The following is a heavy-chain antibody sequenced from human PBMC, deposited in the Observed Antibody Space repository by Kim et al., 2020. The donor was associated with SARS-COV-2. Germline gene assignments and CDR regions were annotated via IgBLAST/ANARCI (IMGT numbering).Heavy chain of an antibody. Sequence: ASVKVSCKPSGYNFTDYPLNWVRQAPGQGLQWMGWINTNTGNPTYGQDFGGRFVFSLDTSGRTASLQISDLKAGDAAVYYCARDSEVTLRRHYFYWGMDLWGQGTTVTVSS. D-gene: IGHD3-16*01. CDR3: ARDSEVTLRRHYFYWGMDL. CDR2: INTNTGNP. CDR1: GYNFTDYP. J-gene: IGHJ6*02. V-gene: IGHV7-4-1*02.